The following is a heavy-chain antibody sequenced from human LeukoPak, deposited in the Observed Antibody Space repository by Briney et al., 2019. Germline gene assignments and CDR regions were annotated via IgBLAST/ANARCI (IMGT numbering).Heavy chain of an antibody. J-gene: IGHJ4*02. Sequence: ASVKVSCKASGYTFTSYGISWVRQAPGQGLEWMGWISAYNGNTNYAQKLQGRVTMTTDTSTSTAYMELRSLRSDDTAVYYCAREPWHYGSGTYCFDYWGQGTLVTVSS. CDR1: GYTFTSYG. CDR2: ISAYNGNT. CDR3: AREPWHYGSGTYCFDY. V-gene: IGHV1-18*01. D-gene: IGHD3-10*01.